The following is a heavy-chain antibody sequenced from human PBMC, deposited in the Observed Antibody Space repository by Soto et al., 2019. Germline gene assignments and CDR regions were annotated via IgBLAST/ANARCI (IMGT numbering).Heavy chain of an antibody. CDR2: IYPGDSDT. Sequence: GESLKISCKGSGYTVTNCWSGWVRQMAGKGLEWMGIIYPGDSDTKYNTSFQGQVTISDDKSITTTYLQRSSLKASDTDIYYCAASIFYYGMDVWGQGTTVTVSS. CDR3: AASIFYYGMDV. J-gene: IGHJ6*02. V-gene: IGHV5-51*01. CDR1: GYTVTNCW.